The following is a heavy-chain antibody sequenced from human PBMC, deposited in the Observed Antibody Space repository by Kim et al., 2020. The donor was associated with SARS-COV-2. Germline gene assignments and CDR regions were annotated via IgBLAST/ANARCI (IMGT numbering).Heavy chain of an antibody. V-gene: IGHV3-9*01. Sequence: SVKGRFTISRDNAKNSLYLQMNSLRAEDTALYYCAKEQEQWLFIRNTIDYWGQGTLVTVSS. J-gene: IGHJ4*02. D-gene: IGHD6-19*01. CDR3: AKEQEQWLFIRNTIDY.